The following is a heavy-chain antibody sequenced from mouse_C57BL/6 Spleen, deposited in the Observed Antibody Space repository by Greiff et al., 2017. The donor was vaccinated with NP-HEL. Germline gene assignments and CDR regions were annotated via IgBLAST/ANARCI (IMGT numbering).Heavy chain of an antibody. V-gene: IGHV2-2*01. D-gene: IGHD6-1*01. CDR2: IWSGGST. Sequence: VQLQQSGPGLVQPSQPLSITCTVSGFSLTRYCVHWVRQSPGKGLEWLGVIWSGGSTDYNAAFISRLSISKDNSKSQAYFKMNSLQADDTAIYYCARNLLQSYWYFDVWGTGTTVTVSS. CDR1: GFSLTRYC. CDR3: ARNLLQSYWYFDV. J-gene: IGHJ1*03.